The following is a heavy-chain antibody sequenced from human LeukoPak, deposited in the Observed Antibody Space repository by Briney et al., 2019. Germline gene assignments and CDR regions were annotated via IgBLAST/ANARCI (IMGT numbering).Heavy chain of an antibody. V-gene: IGHV3-30-3*01. Sequence: GGSLRLSCAASGFTFSSYAMHWVRQAPGKGLEWVAVISYDGSNKYYADSVKGRSTISRDNSKNTLYLQMNSLRAEDTAVYYCARGFTSSGWAVFDYWGQGTLVTVSS. J-gene: IGHJ4*02. D-gene: IGHD6-19*01. CDR3: ARGFTSSGWAVFDY. CDR2: ISYDGSNK. CDR1: GFTFSSYA.